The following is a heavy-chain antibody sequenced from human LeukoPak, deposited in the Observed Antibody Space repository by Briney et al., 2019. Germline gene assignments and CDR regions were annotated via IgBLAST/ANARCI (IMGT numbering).Heavy chain of an antibody. CDR2: IHYSGST. CDR1: GGSISSSSYS. J-gene: IGHJ4*02. Sequence: PSETLSLTCTVSGGSISSSSYSWGWTRQHPGKGLEWIGYIHYSGSTYYNPSLKSRVTISLDTSKNQFSLKLNSVTAADTAVYYCARGSQGFDYWGQGTLVTVSS. V-gene: IGHV4-31*03. CDR3: ARGSQGFDY.